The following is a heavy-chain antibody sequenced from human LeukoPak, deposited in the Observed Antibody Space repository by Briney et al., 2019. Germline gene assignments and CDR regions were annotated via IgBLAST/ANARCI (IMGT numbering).Heavy chain of an antibody. D-gene: IGHD3-3*01. V-gene: IGHV3-23*01. Sequence: GGSLRLSCAASGFTFCSDALSWGRQGPGKGVGWGSAISGSDGSTYYADSVKGRFTISRDNSKSTLYLQMNSLRAEDTAVYYCAKGSGFSYYFDYWGQGTLVTVSS. CDR3: AKGSGFSYYFDY. CDR1: GFTFCSDA. J-gene: IGHJ4*02. CDR2: ISGSDGST.